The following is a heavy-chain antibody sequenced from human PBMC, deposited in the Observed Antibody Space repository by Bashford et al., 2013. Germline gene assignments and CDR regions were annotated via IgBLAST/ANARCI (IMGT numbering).Heavy chain of an antibody. V-gene: IGHV4-39*01. Sequence: IRQPPGKGLQWIGSIHYVGPPTTTRTLKSRVTISIDMSKNQFSLNLTSLTAADTAVFYCARHVSPYCSGSSCYSLDWFAPWGRGTLVTVSS. D-gene: IGHD2-15*01. J-gene: IGHJ5*02. CDR2: IHYVGPP. CDR3: ARHVSPYCSGSSCYSLDWFAP.